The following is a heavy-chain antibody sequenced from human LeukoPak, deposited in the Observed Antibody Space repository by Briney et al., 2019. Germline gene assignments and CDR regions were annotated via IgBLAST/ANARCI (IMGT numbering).Heavy chain of an antibody. J-gene: IGHJ3*02. CDR3: AGARMASIAARTREKGAFDI. CDR1: GGSISSYY. D-gene: IGHD6-6*01. Sequence: SETLSLTCTVSGGSISSYYWGWIRQPPGKGLEWIGYIYTSGSTNYNPSLKSRVTISVDTSKNQFSLKLSSVTAADTAVYYCAGARMASIAARTREKGAFDIWGQGTMVTVSP. CDR2: IYTSGST. V-gene: IGHV4-4*09.